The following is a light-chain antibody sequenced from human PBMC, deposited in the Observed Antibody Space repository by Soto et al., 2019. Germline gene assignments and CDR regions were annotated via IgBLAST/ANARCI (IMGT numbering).Light chain of an antibody. CDR2: SDT. Sequence: QSVLSQVPSVSGTPGQRVAMACSGGNSNIGKNSVNWYRQVPGTAPQLLIYSDTLRSFGIPDRFSASKSDTSASLAIGGLQSDDEALYFCAAWDDSLNALVFGGGTQLTVL. CDR3: AAWDDSLNALV. CDR1: NSNIGKNS. J-gene: IGLJ7*01. V-gene: IGLV1-44*01.